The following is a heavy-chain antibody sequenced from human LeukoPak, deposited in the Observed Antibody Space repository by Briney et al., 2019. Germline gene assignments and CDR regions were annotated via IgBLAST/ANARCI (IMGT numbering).Heavy chain of an antibody. CDR1: GYTFTDYY. V-gene: IGHV1-2*02. CDR3: ARDLLHESFDY. J-gene: IGHJ4*02. CDR2: INPNSGGT. Sequence: GASVKVSCKASGYTFTDYYIHWVRQAPGQGPEWMGWINPNSGGTDYVQRFQGRVTMTRDTSITTAYMEVSRLRSDDTALYYCARDLLHESFDYWGQGTLVTVSS.